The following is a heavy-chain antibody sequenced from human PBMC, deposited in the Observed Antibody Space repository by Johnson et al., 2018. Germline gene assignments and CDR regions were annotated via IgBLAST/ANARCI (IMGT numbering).Heavy chain of an antibody. J-gene: IGHJ3*02. CDR2: ISWNSGRI. CDR3: AKDFYSGGIPDDAGFDI. Sequence: EVQLVESGGGLVQPGRSLRLSCAGSGFIFDYYAMHWVRQAPGKGLEWVSGISWNSGRIVYADSVKGRFTISRDNAKNSLYLQMNSLRAEDTAFYYWAKDFYSGGIPDDAGFDIWGQGTMVTVSS. CDR1: GFIFDYYA. V-gene: IGHV3-9*01. D-gene: IGHD4-11*01.